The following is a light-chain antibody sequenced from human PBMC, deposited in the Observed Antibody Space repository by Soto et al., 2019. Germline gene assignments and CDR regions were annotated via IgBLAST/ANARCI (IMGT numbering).Light chain of an antibody. CDR1: QTIYSW. J-gene: IGKJ1*01. CDR3: QQYNSYPWT. V-gene: IGKV1-5*03. CDR2: KAS. Sequence: DIPMTQSPSTLSASVGDTVTITCRASQTIYSWLTWYQQKPGKAPQLLIYKASILERGDPSRFSGSGSGTEFTLTISSLQPDDFATYYCQQYNSYPWTFGQGTKVEIK.